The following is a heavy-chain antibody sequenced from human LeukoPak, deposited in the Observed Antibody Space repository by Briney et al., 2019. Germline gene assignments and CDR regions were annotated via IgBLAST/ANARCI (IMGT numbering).Heavy chain of an antibody. CDR1: GGSISSGGYS. V-gene: IGHV4-30-2*01. CDR2: IYHSGST. Sequence: SETLSLTCAVSGGSISSGGYSWGWIRQPPGKGLEWIGYIYHSGSTYYNPSLKSRVTISVDRSKNQFSLKLSSVTAADTAVYYCARAVNYGGDYYGMDVWGQGTTVTVSS. D-gene: IGHD4-23*01. J-gene: IGHJ6*02. CDR3: ARAVNYGGDYYGMDV.